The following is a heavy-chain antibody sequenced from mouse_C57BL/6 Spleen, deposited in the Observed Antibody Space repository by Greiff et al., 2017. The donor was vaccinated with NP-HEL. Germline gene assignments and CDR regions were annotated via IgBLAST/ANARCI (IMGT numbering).Heavy chain of an antibody. V-gene: IGHV1-69*01. J-gene: IGHJ4*01. Sequence: QVQLQQPGAELVMPGASVKLSCKASGYTFTSYWMHWVKQRPGQGLEWIGEIDPSDSYTNYNQKFKGKSTLTVDKSSSTAYMQLSSLTSEDSAVYYCARKAGYYGSSYVDYAMDYWGQGTSVTVSS. CDR2: IDPSDSYT. CDR1: GYTFTSYW. CDR3: ARKAGYYGSSYVDYAMDY. D-gene: IGHD1-1*01.